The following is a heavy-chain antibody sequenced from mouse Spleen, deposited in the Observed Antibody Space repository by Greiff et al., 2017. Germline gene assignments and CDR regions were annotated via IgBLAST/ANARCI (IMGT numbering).Heavy chain of an antibody. CDR3: ARKGNWAFDY. D-gene: IGHD4-1*01. CDR2: INPYNGGT. Sequence: VQLQQSGPVLVKPGASVKMSCKASGYTFTDYYMNWVKQSHGKSLEWIGVINPYNGGTSYNQKFKGKATLTVDKSSSTAYMELNSLTSEDSAVYYCARKGNWAFDYWGQGTTLTVSS. CDR1: GYTFTDYY. J-gene: IGHJ2*01. V-gene: IGHV1-19*01.